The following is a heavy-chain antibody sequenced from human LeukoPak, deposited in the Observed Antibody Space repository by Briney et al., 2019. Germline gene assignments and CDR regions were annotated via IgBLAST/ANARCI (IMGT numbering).Heavy chain of an antibody. Sequence: PAGGSLRLSCAASGFTFSNYWMHWVRQVPGKGPEWVSHINGDGSDTGYADSVKGRFTISRDNRKNTVYLQMNSLRAEDTAVYYCARDQLSYCDGDCPWGQGTLVTVSS. D-gene: IGHD2-21*02. J-gene: IGHJ5*02. CDR3: ARDQLSYCDGDCP. CDR2: INGDGSDT. V-gene: IGHV3-74*01. CDR1: GFTFSNYW.